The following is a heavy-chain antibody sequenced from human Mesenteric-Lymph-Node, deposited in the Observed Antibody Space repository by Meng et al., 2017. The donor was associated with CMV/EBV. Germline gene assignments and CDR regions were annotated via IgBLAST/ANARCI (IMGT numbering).Heavy chain of an antibody. V-gene: IGHV5-51*01. CDR2: IYPGDSNT. Sequence: GESLKISCTCSGYSFTNYWVGWVRQMPAKGLEWMGIIYPGDSNTRYSPSFEGQVTISVDKSITTAYLQWSSLEASDTAMYFCARLYSSSSKDDYWGQGTLVTVSS. CDR3: ARLYSSSSKDDY. D-gene: IGHD6-6*01. CDR1: GYSFTNYW. J-gene: IGHJ4*02.